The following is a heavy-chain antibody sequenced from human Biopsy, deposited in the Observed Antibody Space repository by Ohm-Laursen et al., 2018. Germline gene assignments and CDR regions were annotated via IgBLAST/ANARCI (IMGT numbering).Heavy chain of an antibody. CDR3: ARDRYYGSESYYSHYNMDV. V-gene: IGHV3-33*07. CDR1: EFNVDRNH. CDR2: IWYDGSNK. D-gene: IGHD3-10*01. Sequence: RSLRLSCAASEFNVDRNHMNWVRQAPGKGLEWVAVIWYDGSNKYSADSVKGRFSISRDNSKNTVYLQMNSLRAADTAVYYCARDRYYGSESYYSHYNMDVWGQGTTVSVSS. J-gene: IGHJ6*02.